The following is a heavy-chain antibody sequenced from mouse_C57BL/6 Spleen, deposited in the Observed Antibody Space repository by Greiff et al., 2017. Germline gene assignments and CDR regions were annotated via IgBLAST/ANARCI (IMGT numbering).Heavy chain of an antibody. V-gene: IGHV2-2*01. J-gene: IGHJ3*01. CDR3: ARDSAGYERFAY. Sequence: VKLVESGPGLVQPSQSLSITCTVSGFSLTSYGVHWVRQSPGKGLEWLGVIWSGGSTDYTASFISRLSISKDNSKSQVFFKMNSLQADDTAIYYCARDSAGYERFAYWGQGTLVTVSA. D-gene: IGHD3-2*02. CDR1: GFSLTSYG. CDR2: IWSGGST.